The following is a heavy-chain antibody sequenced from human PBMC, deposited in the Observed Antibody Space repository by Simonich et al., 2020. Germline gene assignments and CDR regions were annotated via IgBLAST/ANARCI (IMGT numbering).Heavy chain of an antibody. CDR2: IYYSGST. J-gene: IGHJ4*02. D-gene: IGHD1-20*01. CDR3: ARVDNWNYFDY. V-gene: IGHV4-59*08. CDR1: GGSISSYY. Sequence: QVQLQESGPGLVKPSETLSLTCTVSGGSISSYYWSWIRQPPGEGLEWIGYIYYSGSTNYNPSRKRRVTISVDTSKNQFSLKLSSVTAADTAVYYCARVDNWNYFDYWGQGTLVTVSS.